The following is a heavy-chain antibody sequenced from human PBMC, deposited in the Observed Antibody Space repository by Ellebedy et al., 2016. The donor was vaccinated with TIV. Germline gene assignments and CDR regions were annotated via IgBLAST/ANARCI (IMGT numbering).Heavy chain of an antibody. CDR1: GYSFTNYW. CDR3: ARHGGRDDHNYFDY. Sequence: PGGSLRLSCKGSGYSFTNYWLGWVRQMPGEGLEWMAIIYPGDSDTRYSPSFQGQVTISADKSISTAYLQWSSLKASDTAMYYCARHGGRDDHNYFDYWGQGTLVTVSS. J-gene: IGHJ4*02. CDR2: IYPGDSDT. V-gene: IGHV5-51*01. D-gene: IGHD5-24*01.